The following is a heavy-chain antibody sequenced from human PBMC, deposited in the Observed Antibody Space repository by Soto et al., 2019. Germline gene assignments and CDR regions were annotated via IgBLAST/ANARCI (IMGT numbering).Heavy chain of an antibody. J-gene: IGHJ5*02. D-gene: IGHD6-13*01. CDR3: ARMASAGTLNWFDP. CDR1: GYTFINFD. Sequence: GASVKVSCKASGYTFINFDISWVRQATGQGLEWMGWMNPGSGKTGYANKFQGRVTMTRDASTGTAHLELSSVTSEDTAVYYCARMASAGTLNWFDPWGQGTLVTVSS. CDR2: MNPGSGKT. V-gene: IGHV1-8*02.